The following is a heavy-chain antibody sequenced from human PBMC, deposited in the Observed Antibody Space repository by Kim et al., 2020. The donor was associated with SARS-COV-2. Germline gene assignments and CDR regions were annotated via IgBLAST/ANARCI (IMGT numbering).Heavy chain of an antibody. CDR2: INTNTGNP. CDR1: GYTFTSYA. CDR3: ARVGSRRAQWLAIDY. J-gene: IGHJ4*02. V-gene: IGHV7-4-1*02. Sequence: ASVKVSCKASGYTFTSYAMNWVRQAPGQGLEWMGWINTNTGNPTYAQGFTGRFVFSLDTSVSTAYLQISSLKAEDTAVYYCARVGSRRAQWLAIDYWGQGTLVTVSS. D-gene: IGHD6-19*01.